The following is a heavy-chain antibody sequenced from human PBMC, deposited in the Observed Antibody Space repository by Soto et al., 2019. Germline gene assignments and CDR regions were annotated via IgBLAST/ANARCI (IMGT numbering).Heavy chain of an antibody. J-gene: IGHJ6*03. CDR1: GGSISSSSYY. CDR3: ASGTTGVTPSYYYYYMDV. V-gene: IGHV4-39*01. Sequence: SETLSLTCTVSGGSISSSSYYWGWIRQPPGKGLEWIGSIYYSGSTYYNPSLKSRVTISVDTSKNQFSLKLSSVTAADTAVYYCASGTTGVTPSYYYYYMDVWGKGTRVTVSS. D-gene: IGHD2-21*02. CDR2: IYYSGST.